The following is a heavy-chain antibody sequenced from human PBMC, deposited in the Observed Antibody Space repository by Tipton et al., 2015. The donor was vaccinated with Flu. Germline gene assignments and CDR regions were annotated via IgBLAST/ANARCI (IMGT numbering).Heavy chain of an antibody. D-gene: IGHD3-10*01. CDR1: GASINNYY. CDR2: SYYSGST. Sequence: TLSLTCTVSGASINNYYWSWIRQPPGKGLEWIGFSYYSGSTAYNPSLRSRVAISVDTSRNQFSLNLKSVTAADTAVYYCARDRGWPAALDYWSQGILVTVSS. CDR3: ARDRGWPAALDY. J-gene: IGHJ4*02. V-gene: IGHV4-59*01.